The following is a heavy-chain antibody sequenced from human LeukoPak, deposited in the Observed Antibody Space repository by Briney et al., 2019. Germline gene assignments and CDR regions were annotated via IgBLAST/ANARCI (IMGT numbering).Heavy chain of an antibody. CDR3: AKDLASVYDAFNI. CDR2: ISGDGGRT. Sequence: GGSLRLSCAASGFTFDDYAMNWVRQAPGKGLEWVSLISGDGGRTFYADSVKGRFTISRDNSKNSQYLEMNSMRTEDTALYYCAKDLASVYDAFNIWGQGTMVTVSS. CDR1: GFTFDDYA. J-gene: IGHJ3*02. V-gene: IGHV3-43*02.